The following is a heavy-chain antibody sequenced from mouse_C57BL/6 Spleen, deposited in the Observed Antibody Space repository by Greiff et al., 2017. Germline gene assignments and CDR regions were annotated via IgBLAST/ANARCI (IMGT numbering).Heavy chain of an antibody. V-gene: IGHV1-39*01. CDR3: ARSGLTPYYYAMDY. J-gene: IGHJ4*01. CDR1: GYSFTDYN. D-gene: IGHD3-1*01. Sequence: VQLQQSGPELVKPGASVKISCKASGYSFTDYNMNWVKQSNGKSLEWIGVINPNYGTTSYNQKFKGKATLTVDQSSSTAYMQLSSLTSEDSAVYYCARSGLTPYYYAMDYWGQGTSVTVSS. CDR2: INPNYGTT.